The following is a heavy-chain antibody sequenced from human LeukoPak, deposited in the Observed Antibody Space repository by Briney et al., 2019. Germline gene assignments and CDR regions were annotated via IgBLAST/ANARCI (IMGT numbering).Heavy chain of an antibody. CDR3: ARAGRLMITMVRGALASKKGFDI. V-gene: IGHV1-2*02. Sequence: ASVKVSCKASGYTFTGYYMHWVRQAPGQGPEWMGWINPNSGGTNYAQKFQGRVTMTRDTSISTAYMELSRLRSDDTAVYYCARAGRLMITMVRGALASKKGFDIWGQGRMVTVSS. J-gene: IGHJ3*02. CDR2: INPNSGGT. CDR1: GYTFTGYY. D-gene: IGHD3-10*01.